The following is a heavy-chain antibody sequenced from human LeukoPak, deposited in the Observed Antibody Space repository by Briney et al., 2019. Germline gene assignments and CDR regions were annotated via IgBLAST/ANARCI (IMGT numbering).Heavy chain of an antibody. Sequence: GASVKVSCKASGYTFTSYYMHWVRQAPGQGLEWMGIINPSGGSTSYAQKFQGWVTMTRDTSISTAYMELSRLRSDDTAVYYCARLLQHDYGDSDAFDIWGQGTMVTVSS. J-gene: IGHJ3*02. CDR3: ARLLQHDYGDSDAFDI. D-gene: IGHD4-17*01. V-gene: IGHV1-46*01. CDR1: GYTFTSYY. CDR2: INPSGGST.